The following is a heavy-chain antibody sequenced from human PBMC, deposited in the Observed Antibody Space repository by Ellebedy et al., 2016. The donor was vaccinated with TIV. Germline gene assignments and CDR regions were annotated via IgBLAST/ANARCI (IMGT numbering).Heavy chain of an antibody. J-gene: IGHJ4*02. CDR3: AISSGWYSGYDY. CDR2: IYYSGST. D-gene: IGHD6-19*01. Sequence: SETLSLXCTVSGGSISSYYWSWIRQPPGKGLEWIGYIYYSGSTNYNPSLKSRVTISVDTSKNQFSLKLSSVTAADTAVYYCAISSGWYSGYDYWGQGTLVTVSS. CDR1: GGSISSYY. V-gene: IGHV4-59*12.